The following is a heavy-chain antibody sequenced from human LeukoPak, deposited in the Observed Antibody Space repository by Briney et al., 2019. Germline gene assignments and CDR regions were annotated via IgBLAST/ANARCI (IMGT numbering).Heavy chain of an antibody. CDR2: INPNSGGT. D-gene: IGHD3-22*01. J-gene: IGHJ4*02. V-gene: IGHV1-2*02. Sequence: GASVKVSCKASGYTFTGYYMHWVRQAPGQGLEWMGWINPNSGGTNYAQKFQGRVTMTRDTSISTAYMELRRLRSDDTAVYYCARVEIWYYYDSSGYPFDYWGQGTLVTVSS. CDR3: ARVEIWYYYDSSGYPFDY. CDR1: GYTFTGYY.